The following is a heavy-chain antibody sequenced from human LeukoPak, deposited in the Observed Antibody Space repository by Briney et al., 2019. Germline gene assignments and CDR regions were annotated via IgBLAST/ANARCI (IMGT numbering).Heavy chain of an antibody. CDR1: GGSIRNYY. CDR3: AREDVLYYFDY. J-gene: IGHJ4*02. V-gene: IGHV4-59*12. Sequence: PSETLSLTCTVSGGSIRNYYWSWIRQPPGKGLEWIGYIYYSGSTNYNPSLKSRVTISVDTSKNQFSLKLSSVTAADTAVYYCAREDVLYYFDYWGQGTLVTVSS. CDR2: IYYSGST.